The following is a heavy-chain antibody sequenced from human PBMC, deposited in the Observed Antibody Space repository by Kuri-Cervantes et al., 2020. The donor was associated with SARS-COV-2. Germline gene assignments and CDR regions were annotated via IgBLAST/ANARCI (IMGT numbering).Heavy chain of an antibody. CDR1: GGSISSHY. J-gene: IGHJ4*02. Sequence: SETLSLTCTVSGGSISSHYWSWIRQPPGKGLEWIGYVYDSGSTNYNPSLKSRVTISVDTSKNQFSLKLSSVTAADTAVYYCARQSVLSRSHEYWGQGTLVTVSS. D-gene: IGHD4/OR15-4a*01. CDR3: ARQSVLSRSHEY. V-gene: IGHV4-59*08. CDR2: VYDSGST.